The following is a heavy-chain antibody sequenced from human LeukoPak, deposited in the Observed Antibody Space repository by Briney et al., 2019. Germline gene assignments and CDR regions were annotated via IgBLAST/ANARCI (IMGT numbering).Heavy chain of an antibody. D-gene: IGHD6-13*01. V-gene: IGHV4-61*02. CDR1: GGSISSGYYY. J-gene: IGHJ5*02. Sequence: SETLSLTCTVSGGSISSGYYYWSWIRQPAGKGLEYIGRIYTSGSTNYDPSLKSRVTISVNTSKNQFSLKLSSVSAADTAVYYCARAYSSSWYWNWFDPWGQGTLVTVSS. CDR3: ARAYSSSWYWNWFDP. CDR2: IYTSGST.